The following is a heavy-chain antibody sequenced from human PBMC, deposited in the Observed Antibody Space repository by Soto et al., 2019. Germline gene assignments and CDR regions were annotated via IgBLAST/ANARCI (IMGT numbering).Heavy chain of an antibody. V-gene: IGHV3-23*01. CDR3: AKARARGNAFDI. CDR2: ISAAGGNT. J-gene: IGHJ3*02. D-gene: IGHD4-4*01. Sequence: GGSLRLSCAASGFTFSSYAMTWVRQAPGKGLVWVSAISAAGGNTSYADSVKGRFTISRDNARNTLYLQMNSLRAEDTAVYHCAKARARGNAFDIWGQGTMVTVSS. CDR1: GFTFSSYA.